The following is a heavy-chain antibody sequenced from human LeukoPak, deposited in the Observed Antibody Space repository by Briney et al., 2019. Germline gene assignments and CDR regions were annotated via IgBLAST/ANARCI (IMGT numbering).Heavy chain of an antibody. J-gene: IGHJ4*02. CDR3: AKGGTTVIDY. CDR1: GFTFSNYW. Sequence: PGGSLRLSCAASGFTFSNYWMHWVRQAPGKGLVWVSRINSDGSSTTSADSVKGRFTISRDNAKNTLYLQMNSLRAEDTAVYYFAKGGTTVIDYWGQGTPVTVSS. CDR2: INSDGSST. D-gene: IGHD4-17*01. V-gene: IGHV3-74*01.